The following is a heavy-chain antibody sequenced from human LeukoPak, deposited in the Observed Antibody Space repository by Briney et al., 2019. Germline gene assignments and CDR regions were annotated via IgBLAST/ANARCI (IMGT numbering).Heavy chain of an antibody. CDR2: IIPIFGTA. CDR3: ASLSQGDYVFDY. V-gene: IGHV1-69*05. D-gene: IGHD4-17*01. Sequence: SVKVSCKASGGTFSSYAISWVRQAPGQGLEWMGRIIPIFGTANYAQKFQGRVTITTDESTSTAYMELSSLRSEDTAVYYCASLSQGDYVFDYWGQGTLVTVS. CDR1: GGTFSSYA. J-gene: IGHJ4*02.